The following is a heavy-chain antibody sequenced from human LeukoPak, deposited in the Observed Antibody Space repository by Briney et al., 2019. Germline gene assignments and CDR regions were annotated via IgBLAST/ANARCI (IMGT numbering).Heavy chain of an antibody. Sequence: GGSLRLSCAASGFTFSSYGMHWVRQAPGKGLEWVAFIRYDGSNKYCADSVKGRFTISRDNSKNTLYLQMNSLRAEDTAVYYCARHYDDYAYGYFDPWGQGTLVTVSS. J-gene: IGHJ5*02. D-gene: IGHD4-17*01. CDR2: IRYDGSNK. CDR1: GFTFSSYG. V-gene: IGHV3-30*02. CDR3: ARHYDDYAYGYFDP.